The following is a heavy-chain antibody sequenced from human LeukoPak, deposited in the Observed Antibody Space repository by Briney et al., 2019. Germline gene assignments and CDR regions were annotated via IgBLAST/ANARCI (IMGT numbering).Heavy chain of an antibody. Sequence: PGGSLRLSCAVSGFTFSSYWMNWVRQAPGTGLEWVASIRLDGGEKSYVDSVKGRFTISRDNTKNSLYLQMNSLRAEDTAVYYCARDSIAARPERVFDYWGQGTLVTVSS. V-gene: IGHV3-7*01. CDR2: IRLDGGEK. CDR3: ARDSIAARPERVFDY. J-gene: IGHJ4*02. D-gene: IGHD6-6*01. CDR1: GFTFSSYW.